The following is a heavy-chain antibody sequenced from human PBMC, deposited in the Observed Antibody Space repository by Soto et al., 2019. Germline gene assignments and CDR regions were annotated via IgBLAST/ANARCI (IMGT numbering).Heavy chain of an antibody. Sequence: QVQLVESGGGVVQPGRSLRLSCAASGFTFSSYGMHWVRQAPDKGLEWVAVISYDGSNKYYADSVKGRFTISRDNSKNTLYLQMNSLRAEDTAVYYCAKVGGWYFHYFDYWGQGTLVTVSS. V-gene: IGHV3-30*18. CDR3: AKVGGWYFHYFDY. CDR1: GFTFSSYG. J-gene: IGHJ4*02. CDR2: ISYDGSNK. D-gene: IGHD6-19*01.